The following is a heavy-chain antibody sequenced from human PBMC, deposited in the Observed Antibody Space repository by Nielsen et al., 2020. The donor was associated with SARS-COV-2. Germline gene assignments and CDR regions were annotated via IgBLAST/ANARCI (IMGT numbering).Heavy chain of an antibody. CDR3: ARDLSGWLWYYGMDV. CDR1: GGSISSYY. D-gene: IGHD5-12*01. V-gene: IGHV4-59*13. Sequence: SETLSLTCIVSGGSISSYYWSWIRQPPGKGLEWIGYIYYSGSTNYNPSLKSRVTISVDTSKNQFSLKLSSVTAADTAVYYCARDLSGWLWYYGMDVWGQGTTVTVSS. CDR2: IYYSGST. J-gene: IGHJ6*02.